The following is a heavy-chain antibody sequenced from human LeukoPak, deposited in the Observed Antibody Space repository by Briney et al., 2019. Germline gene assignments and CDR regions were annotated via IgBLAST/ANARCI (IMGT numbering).Heavy chain of an antibody. V-gene: IGHV3-23*01. J-gene: IGHJ6*03. D-gene: IGHD1-26*01. CDR1: GFTFSSYS. CDR3: ANGLAASGNFLLRDYYYFIDV. CDR2: INGNGAAT. Sequence: GGSLRLSCAASGFTFSSYSMNWVRQAPGKGLEWVSTINGNGAATYYADSFKGRFLISRDDSKSTVYLRMNKLRVEDSGLYYCANGLAASGNFLLRDYYYFIDVWGKGTTVIVS.